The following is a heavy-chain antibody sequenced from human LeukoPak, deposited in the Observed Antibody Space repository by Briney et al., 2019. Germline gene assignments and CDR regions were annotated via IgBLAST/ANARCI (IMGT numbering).Heavy chain of an antibody. CDR1: GYTFTSYY. D-gene: IGHD3-22*01. Sequence: ASVKVSCKASGYTFTSYYMHWVRQAPGQGLEWMGIINPSGGSTSYAQKFQGRVTMTRDTSTSTVYMELSSLRSEDTAVYYCASYHYYDSSGYYPTHPYYFDYWGQGTLVTVSS. V-gene: IGHV1-46*01. CDR3: ASYHYYDSSGYYPTHPYYFDY. CDR2: INPSGGST. J-gene: IGHJ4*02.